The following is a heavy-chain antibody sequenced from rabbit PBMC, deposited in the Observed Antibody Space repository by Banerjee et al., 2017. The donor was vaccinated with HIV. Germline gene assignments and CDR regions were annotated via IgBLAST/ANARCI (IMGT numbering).Heavy chain of an antibody. J-gene: IGHJ4*01. Sequence: QSLEESGGDLVKPGASLTLTCTASGFSFSSSYYMCWVRQAPGKGLEWIACIYAGSSGSTYYASWAKGRFTISKTSSTTVTLQMTSLTAADTATYFCARVRYAGYGYAPVFNLWGQGTLVTVS. V-gene: IGHV1S40*01. CDR1: GFSFSSSYY. CDR3: ARVRYAGYGYAPVFNL. D-gene: IGHD6-1*01. CDR2: IYAGSSGST.